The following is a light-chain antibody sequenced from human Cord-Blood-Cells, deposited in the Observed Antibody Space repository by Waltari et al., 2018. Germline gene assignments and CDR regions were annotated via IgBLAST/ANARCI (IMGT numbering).Light chain of an antibody. CDR2: EVS. J-gene: IGLJ2*01. Sequence: QSALTQPPSASGSPGQSVTISCTGTSSDVGGYNYVSWYQHHPGKAPKLMIYEVSKRPSGVPDRVSGSKSGSTASLTVCGVQAEDEADYYCSSYAGSNNYVVFGGGTKLTVL. CDR3: SSYAGSNNYVV. CDR1: SSDVGGYNY. V-gene: IGLV2-8*01.